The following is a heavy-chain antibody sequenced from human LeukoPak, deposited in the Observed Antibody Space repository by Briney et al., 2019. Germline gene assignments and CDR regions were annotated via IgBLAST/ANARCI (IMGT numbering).Heavy chain of an antibody. CDR2: IKQDGSEK. V-gene: IGHV3-7*01. CDR3: ARGPARDDFWSGYPLGYYYYGMDV. D-gene: IGHD3-3*01. J-gene: IGHJ6*02. Sequence: GGSLRLSCAASGFTFSSYWMSWVRQAPGKGLEWVANIKQDGSEKYYVDSVKGRFTISRDNAKNSLYLQMNSLRAEDMAVYYCARGPARDDFWSGYPLGYYYYGMDVWGQGTTVTVSS. CDR1: GFTFSSYW.